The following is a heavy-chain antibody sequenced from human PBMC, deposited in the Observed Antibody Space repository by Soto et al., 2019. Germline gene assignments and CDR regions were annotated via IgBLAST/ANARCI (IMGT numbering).Heavy chain of an antibody. CDR2: ISAYNGNT. CDR3: ARDLFPGLDFWSGYSLGY. V-gene: IGHV1-18*01. Sequence: GASVKVSCKASGYTFTSYGISWVRQAPGQGLEWMGWISAYNGNTNYAQKLQGRVTMTTDTSTSTAYMELRSLRSDDTAVYYCARDLFPGLDFWSGYSLGYWGQGTLVTVSS. D-gene: IGHD3-3*01. J-gene: IGHJ4*02. CDR1: GYTFTSYG.